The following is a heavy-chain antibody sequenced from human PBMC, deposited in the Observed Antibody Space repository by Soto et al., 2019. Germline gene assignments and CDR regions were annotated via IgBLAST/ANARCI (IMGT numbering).Heavy chain of an antibody. V-gene: IGHV4-31*03. Sequence: QVQLQESGPGLVKPSQTLSLTCTVSGGSISSGGYYWSWIRQHPGKGLEWIGYIYYSGSTYYNPSLKSRVTIPVDTSKNQFSLKLSSVTAADTAVYYCARTNPLQSNWFDPWGQGTLVTVSS. J-gene: IGHJ5*02. CDR1: GGSISSGGYY. CDR2: IYYSGST. D-gene: IGHD4-4*01. CDR3: ARTNPLQSNWFDP.